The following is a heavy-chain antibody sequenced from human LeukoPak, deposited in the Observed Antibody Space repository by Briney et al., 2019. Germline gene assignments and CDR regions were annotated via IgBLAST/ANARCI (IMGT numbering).Heavy chain of an antibody. CDR3: ARDKAVTTELTQYFHH. CDR2: INPNSGGT. Sequence: ASVKVSRKASGYTFTGYYMLWVRQAPGQGLEWMGWINPNSGGTNYAQKFQGWVTMTTDTSPSTAYMELRSLTSDDTAVYYCARDKAVTTELTQYFHHWGQGTLVTVSS. CDR1: GYTFTGYY. V-gene: IGHV1-2*04. D-gene: IGHD4-11*01. J-gene: IGHJ1*01.